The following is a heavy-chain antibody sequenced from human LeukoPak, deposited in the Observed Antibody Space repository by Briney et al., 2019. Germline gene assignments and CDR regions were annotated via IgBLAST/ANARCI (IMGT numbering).Heavy chain of an antibody. Sequence: PGGSLRLSCAASGFTFSSYSMNWVRQAPGKGLEWVSSISSSSSYIYYADSVKGRFTISRDNAKNSLYLQMNSLRAEDTAVYYCARVRYFDWLLNDYYYMDVWAKGPRSPSP. CDR3: ARVRYFDWLLNDYYYMDV. V-gene: IGHV3-21*01. CDR1: GFTFSSYS. CDR2: ISSSSSYI. D-gene: IGHD3-9*01. J-gene: IGHJ6*03.